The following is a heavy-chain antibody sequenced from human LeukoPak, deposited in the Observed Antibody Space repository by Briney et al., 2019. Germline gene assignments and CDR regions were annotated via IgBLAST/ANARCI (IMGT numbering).Heavy chain of an antibody. V-gene: IGHV3-30*02. J-gene: IGHJ4*02. Sequence: GGSLRLSCAASGFTFSSYGMHWVRQAPGKGLEWVAFIRCDGSNKYYADSVKGRFTISRDNSKNTLYLQMNSLRAEDTAVYYCARAYYDFWSGYYYFDYWGQGTLVTVSS. CDR3: ARAYYDFWSGYYYFDY. CDR2: IRCDGSNK. D-gene: IGHD3-3*01. CDR1: GFTFSSYG.